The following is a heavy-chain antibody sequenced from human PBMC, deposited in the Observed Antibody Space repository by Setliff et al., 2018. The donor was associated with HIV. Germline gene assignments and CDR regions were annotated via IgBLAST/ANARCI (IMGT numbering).Heavy chain of an antibody. V-gene: IGHV1-8*01. Sequence: RASVKVSCKASGYTFTTHDNTHDINWVRQAPGQGLEWMGWMSPNSDNRGYAQKFQGRVTMTRDTSISTAYMELSSLRSEDTAVYYCATLAPHGWQDYSDSWGQGTLVTVSS. CDR1: GYTFTTHD. CDR2: MSPNSDNR. CDR3: ATLAPHGWQDYSDS. J-gene: IGHJ4*02. D-gene: IGHD2-15*01.